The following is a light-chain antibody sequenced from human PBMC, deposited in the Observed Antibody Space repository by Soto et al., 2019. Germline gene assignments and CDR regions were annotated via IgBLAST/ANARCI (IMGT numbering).Light chain of an antibody. CDR3: QQYNNWPPIT. J-gene: IGKJ5*01. CDR2: GAG. V-gene: IGKV3-15*01. CDR1: QRVGSN. Sequence: EIVLTKSPVTLSVSTGERATLSCTASQRVGSNLAWYQQKPGRAPRLLIYGAGTRATGIPDTFSGSGSETAFTLTISSLQPDDFAVYYCQQYNNWPPITFGQGTRLEIK.